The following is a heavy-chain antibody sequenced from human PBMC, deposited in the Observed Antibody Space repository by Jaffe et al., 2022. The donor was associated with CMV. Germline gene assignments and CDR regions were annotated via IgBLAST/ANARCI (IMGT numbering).Heavy chain of an antibody. CDR2: ISGSGGST. CDR1: GFTFSSYA. Sequence: EVQLLESGGGLVQPGGSLRLSCAASGFTFSSYAMSWVRQAPGKGLEWVSAISGSGGSTYYADSVKGRFTISRDNSKNTLYLQMNSLRAEDTAVYYCAKGTRKIYYYYYGMDVWGQGTTVTVSS. J-gene: IGHJ6*02. V-gene: IGHV3-23*01. CDR3: AKGTRKIYYYYYGMDV.